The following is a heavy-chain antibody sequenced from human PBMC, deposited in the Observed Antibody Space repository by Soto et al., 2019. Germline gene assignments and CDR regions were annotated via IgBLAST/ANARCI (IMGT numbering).Heavy chain of an antibody. CDR2: ISYDGSNK. J-gene: IGHJ6*02. V-gene: IGHV3-30*18. D-gene: IGHD7-27*01. CDR1: GFTFSSYG. CDR3: AKDLLGLGRAYGMDV. Sequence: QVQLVESGGGVVQPGRSLRLSCAASGFTFSSYGMHWVRQAPGKGLEWVAVISYDGSNKYYADSVKGRFTISRDNSKNTLYLKMDSLRAEDTAVYYCAKDLLGLGRAYGMDVWGQGTTVTVSS.